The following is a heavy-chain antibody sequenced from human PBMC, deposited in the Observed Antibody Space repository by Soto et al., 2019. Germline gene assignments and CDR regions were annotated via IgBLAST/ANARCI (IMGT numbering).Heavy chain of an antibody. CDR2: ISYDGSNK. D-gene: IGHD3-10*01. Sequence: QVQLVESGGGVVQPGRSLRLSCAASGFTFSSYGMHWVRQAPGKGLEWVAVISYDGSNKYYADSVKGRFTISRDNSKNTLYLQMNSLRAEDTAVYYCAKDPLLWCGEPRPYYFDYWGQGTLVTVSS. CDR3: AKDPLLWCGEPRPYYFDY. CDR1: GFTFSSYG. J-gene: IGHJ4*02. V-gene: IGHV3-30*18.